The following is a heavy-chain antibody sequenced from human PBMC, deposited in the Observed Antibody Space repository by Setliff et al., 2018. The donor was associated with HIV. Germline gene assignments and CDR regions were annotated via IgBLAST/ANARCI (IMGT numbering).Heavy chain of an antibody. CDR3: ATTAEAGHFDY. V-gene: IGHV3-20*04. CDR2: INWNGGST. D-gene: IGHD6-13*01. Sequence: GGSLRLSCAASGFTFDDYGMSWVRQAPGKGLEWVSGINWNGGSTGYADSVKGRFTISRDNARNSLYLQMNTLRAEDTALYYGATTAEAGHFDYWGQGTLVTVSS. J-gene: IGHJ4*02. CDR1: GFTFDDYG.